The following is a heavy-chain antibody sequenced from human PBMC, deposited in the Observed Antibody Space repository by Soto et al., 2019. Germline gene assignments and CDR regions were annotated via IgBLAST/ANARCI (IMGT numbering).Heavy chain of an antibody. J-gene: IGHJ3*02. Sequence: PSENPSLTCTVSGGSISSGGYYWSWIRQHPGKGLEWIGYIYYSGSTYYNPSLKSRVTISVDTSKDQFSLKLSSVTAADTAVYYCARDFVGIAVAGTYAFDIWGQGTMVP. CDR2: IYYSGST. CDR1: GGSISSGGYY. D-gene: IGHD6-19*01. V-gene: IGHV4-31*03. CDR3: ARDFVGIAVAGTYAFDI.